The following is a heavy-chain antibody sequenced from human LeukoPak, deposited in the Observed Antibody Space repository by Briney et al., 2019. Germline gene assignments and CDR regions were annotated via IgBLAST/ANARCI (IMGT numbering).Heavy chain of an antibody. V-gene: IGHV4-39*07. CDR3: ARGYSSSSWNL. D-gene: IGHD6-6*01. Sequence: PSETLSLTCTVSGGSISSSSYYWGWIRQPPGKGLEWIGSTYYSGSTYYNPSLRSRVTISVDTSKNQFSLKLSSVTAADTAVYYCARGYSSSSWNLWGQGTLVTVSS. CDR2: TYYSGST. J-gene: IGHJ4*02. CDR1: GGSISSSSYY.